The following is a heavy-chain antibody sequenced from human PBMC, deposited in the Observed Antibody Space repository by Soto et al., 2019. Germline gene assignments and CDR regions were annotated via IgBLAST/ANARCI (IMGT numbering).Heavy chain of an antibody. Sequence: GGSLRLSCAASGFTFSSYAMSWVRQAPGKGLEWVSAISGSGGSTYYADSVKGRFTISRDNSKNTLYLQMNSLRAEDTAVYYCAKGGSSGWYEGMDVWGQGTTVTVSS. CDR2: ISGSGGST. D-gene: IGHD6-19*01. CDR1: GFTFSSYA. CDR3: AKGGSSGWYEGMDV. J-gene: IGHJ6*02. V-gene: IGHV3-23*01.